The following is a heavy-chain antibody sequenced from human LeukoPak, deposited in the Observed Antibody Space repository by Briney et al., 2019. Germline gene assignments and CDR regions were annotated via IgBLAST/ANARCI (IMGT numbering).Heavy chain of an antibody. J-gene: IGHJ4*02. CDR3: TTTDPDYYDSSGYYSW. Sequence: PGGSLRLSCAASGFTFSNAWMSWVRQAPGKGLEWVGRIKSKTDGGTTDYAAPVKGRFTISRDDSKNTLYLQMNSLKTEDTAVYYCTTTDPDYYDSSGYYSWWGQGTLVTVSS. CDR1: GFTFSNAW. D-gene: IGHD3-22*01. CDR2: IKSKTDGGTT. V-gene: IGHV3-15*01.